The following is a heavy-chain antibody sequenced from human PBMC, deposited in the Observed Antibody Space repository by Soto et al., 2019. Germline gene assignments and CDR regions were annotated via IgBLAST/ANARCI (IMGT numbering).Heavy chain of an antibody. CDR3: ARGGNDILTGYYTQVDY. V-gene: IGHV1-2*04. J-gene: IGHJ4*02. CDR2: INPNSGGT. CDR1: GYTFTGYY. Sequence: GASVKVSCKASGYTFTGYYMHWVRQAPGQGLEWMGWINPNSGGTNYAQKFQGWGTMTRDTSINTAYRELSRLRSDDTAVYYCARGGNDILTGYYTQVDYWGQGTLVTVSS. D-gene: IGHD3-9*01.